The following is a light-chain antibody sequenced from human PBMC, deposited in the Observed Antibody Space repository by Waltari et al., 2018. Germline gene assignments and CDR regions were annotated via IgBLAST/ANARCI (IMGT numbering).Light chain of an antibody. CDR1: SSDVGCYNY. CDR3: CSYTTSSTYI. CDR2: GVS. V-gene: IGLV2-14*01. J-gene: IGLJ1*01. Sequence: QSAPTQPPSVSGSPGQSVTISCPETSSDVGCYNYVSWYQQHPCKAPNLMIYGVSNRPSGVSDRFSGSKSGHTASLTISGLQAEDEADYYCCSYTTSSTYIFGAGTRLTVL.